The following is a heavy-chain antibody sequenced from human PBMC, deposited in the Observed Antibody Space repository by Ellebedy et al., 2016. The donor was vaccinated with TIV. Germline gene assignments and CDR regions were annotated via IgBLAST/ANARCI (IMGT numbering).Heavy chain of an antibody. CDR3: AREAISYGTSGYYFDY. CDR2: ILYDGSNK. J-gene: IGHJ4*02. Sequence: PGGSLRLSCAASGITFSIYGMHWVRQAPGKGLEWVAVILYDGSNKFYADSVKGRFTISRDNAKNSVSLQMNSLRAEDTAVYYCAREAISYGTSGYYFDYWGQGTLVTVSS. CDR1: GITFSIYG. V-gene: IGHV3-30*03. D-gene: IGHD3-22*01.